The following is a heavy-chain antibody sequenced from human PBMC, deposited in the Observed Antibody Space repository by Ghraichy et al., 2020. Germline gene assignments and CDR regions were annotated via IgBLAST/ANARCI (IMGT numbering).Heavy chain of an antibody. CDR2: IWYDGSDK. V-gene: IGHV3-33*01. Sequence: GGSLRLSCATSGLTFSNYGMHWVRQAPGKGLEWVAVIWYDGSDKYYVDSVKGRFTISRDNSKDMLYLQMNSLRAEDTAVYYCARGSWSYYYGMDVWGQGTTVTVSS. CDR3: ARGSWSYYYGMDV. J-gene: IGHJ6*02. CDR1: GLTFSNYG.